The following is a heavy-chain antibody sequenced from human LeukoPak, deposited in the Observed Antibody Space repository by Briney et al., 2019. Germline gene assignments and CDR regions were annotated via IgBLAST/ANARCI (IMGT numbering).Heavy chain of an antibody. V-gene: IGHV1-69*05. CDR3: ARASYYYDSSGYLGD. D-gene: IGHD3-22*01. J-gene: IGHJ4*02. CDR1: GGTFSSYA. Sequence: SVKVSCKASGGTFSSYAISWVRQAPGQGLGWMGGIIPIFGTANYAQKFQGRVTITTDESTSTAYMELSSLRSEDTAVSYCARASYYYDSSGYLGDRGQGTLVTASS. CDR2: IIPIFGTA.